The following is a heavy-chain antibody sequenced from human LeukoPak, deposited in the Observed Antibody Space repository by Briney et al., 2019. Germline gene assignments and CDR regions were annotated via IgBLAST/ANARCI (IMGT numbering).Heavy chain of an antibody. V-gene: IGHV3-30*02. CDR3: AKDARDPYFSWLDP. D-gene: IGHD2-8*01. Sequence: GGSLRLSCAASGFTFSSYGMHWVRQAPGKGLEWVAFKRYDGINNHYADSVKGRFTISRDNSKDTLYLQMNSLRAEDSAVYYCAKDARDPYFSWLDPWGQGTLVTVSS. J-gene: IGHJ5*02. CDR1: GFTFSSYG. CDR2: KRYDGINN.